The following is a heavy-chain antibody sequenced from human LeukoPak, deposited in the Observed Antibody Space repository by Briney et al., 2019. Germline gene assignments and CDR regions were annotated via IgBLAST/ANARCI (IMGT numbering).Heavy chain of an antibody. CDR3: AAGTSIAVAGTPYYYYYYGMDV. CDR2: IVVGSGDT. CDR1: GFTFTTSA. Sequence: ASVKVSCKAPGFTFTTSAVQWVRQARGQRLEWIGWIVVGSGDTNYAQKFQERVTITRDMSTSTAYMELSSLRSEDTAVYYCAAGTSIAVAGTPYYYYYYGMDVWGKGTTVTVSS. J-gene: IGHJ6*04. V-gene: IGHV1-58*01. D-gene: IGHD6-19*01.